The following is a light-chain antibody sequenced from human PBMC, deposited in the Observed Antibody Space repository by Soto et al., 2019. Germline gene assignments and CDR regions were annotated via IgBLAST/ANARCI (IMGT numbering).Light chain of an antibody. CDR1: LSVSSNY. Sequence: EIVLTQSPGTLSLSPGERATLSCRASLSVSSNYLAWYQQKPGQAPRLLFYGASTRVTGIPDRFSGSGSGTDFTLTISRLEPEDFAVYYCQQYGSSLYTFGQGTKLEIK. J-gene: IGKJ2*01. V-gene: IGKV3-20*01. CDR3: QQYGSSLYT. CDR2: GAS.